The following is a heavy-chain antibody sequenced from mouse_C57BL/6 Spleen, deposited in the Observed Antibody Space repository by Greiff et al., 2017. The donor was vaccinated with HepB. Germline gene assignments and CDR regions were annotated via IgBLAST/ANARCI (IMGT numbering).Heavy chain of an antibody. Sequence: VQLQQSGPELVKPGASVKISCTASGYSFTSYYIHWVKQRPGQGLEWIGWIYPGSGNTKYNEKFKGKATLTADTSSSTAYMQLSSLTSEDSAVYYCAPYYTFAYWGQGTLVTVSA. CDR2: IYPGSGNT. CDR1: GYSFTSYY. D-gene: IGHD2-12*01. J-gene: IGHJ3*01. V-gene: IGHV1-66*01. CDR3: APYYTFAY.